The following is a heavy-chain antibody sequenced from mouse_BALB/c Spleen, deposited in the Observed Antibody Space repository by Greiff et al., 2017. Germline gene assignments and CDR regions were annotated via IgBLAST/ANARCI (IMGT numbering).Heavy chain of an antibody. CDR3: ARPDYGSSYFDY. Sequence: DVKLVESGGGLVKPGGSLKLSCAASGFAFSSYDMSWVRQTPEKRLEWVAYISSGGGSTYYPDTVKGRFTISRDNAKNTLYLQMSSLKSEDTAMYYCARPDYGSSYFDYWGQGTTLTVSS. CDR1: GFAFSSYD. J-gene: IGHJ2*01. CDR2: ISSGGGST. D-gene: IGHD1-1*01. V-gene: IGHV5-12-1*01.